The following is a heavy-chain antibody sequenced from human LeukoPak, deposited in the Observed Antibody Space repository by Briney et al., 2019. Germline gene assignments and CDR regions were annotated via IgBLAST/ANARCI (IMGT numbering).Heavy chain of an antibody. CDR3: AKVEMATSPGGIDY. CDR2: IRYDGSNK. D-gene: IGHD5-24*01. Sequence: GGSLRLSCAASGFTFSSYGMHWVRQAPGKGLEWVTFIRYDGSNKYYADYVKGRFTISRDNSKNTLYLQMNSLRVEDTAMYYCAKVEMATSPGGIDYWGQGTLVTVSS. V-gene: IGHV3-30*02. J-gene: IGHJ4*02. CDR1: GFTFSSYG.